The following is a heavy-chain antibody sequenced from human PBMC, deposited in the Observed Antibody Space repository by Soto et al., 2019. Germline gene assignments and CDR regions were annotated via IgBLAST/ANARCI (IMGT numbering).Heavy chain of an antibody. J-gene: IGHJ4*02. CDR1: GFTFSSYS. V-gene: IGHV3-21*01. D-gene: IGHD1-1*01. Sequence: EVQLVESGGGLVKPGGSLRLSCAASGFTFSSYSMNWVRQAPGKGLEWVSSISSSSSYIYYPDSVKGRFTISRDNAKNSLYLQMNSLRAEDTAVYYCARDDDEEGGYWGQGTLVTVSS. CDR3: ARDDDEEGGY. CDR2: ISSSSSYI.